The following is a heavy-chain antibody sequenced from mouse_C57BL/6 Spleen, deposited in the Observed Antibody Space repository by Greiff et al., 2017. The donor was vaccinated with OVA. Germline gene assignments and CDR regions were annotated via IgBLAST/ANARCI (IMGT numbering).Heavy chain of an antibody. CDR3: AREETAQATFAY. CDR2: LNPSSGYT. Sequence: VQLQQSGAELAKPGASVKLSCKASGYTFTSYWMHWVKPRPGQGLEWIGYLNPSSGYTKYNQKFKDKATLTADKSSSTAYMQLSSLTYEDAAVYYCAREETAQATFAYWGQGTLVTVSA. J-gene: IGHJ3*01. D-gene: IGHD3-2*02. CDR1: GYTFTSYW. V-gene: IGHV1-7*01.